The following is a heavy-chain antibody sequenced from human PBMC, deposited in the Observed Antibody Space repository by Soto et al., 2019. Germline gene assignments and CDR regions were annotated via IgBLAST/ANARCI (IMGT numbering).Heavy chain of an antibody. J-gene: IGHJ5*02. D-gene: IGHD6-13*01. CDR2: IYYSGST. Sequence: PSETLSLPGPASGCSVSSGSYYWSWIRQPPGKGLEWIGYIYYSGSTNYNPSLKSRVTISVDTSKNQFSLKLSSVTAADTAVYYCARDGAAAAGTGGNWFDPWGQGTLVTVSS. CDR1: GCSVSSGSYY. CDR3: ARDGAAAAGTGGNWFDP. V-gene: IGHV4-61*01.